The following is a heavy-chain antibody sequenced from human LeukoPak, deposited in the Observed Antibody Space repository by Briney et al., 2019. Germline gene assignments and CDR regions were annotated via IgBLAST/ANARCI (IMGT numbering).Heavy chain of an antibody. CDR2: IYSGGST. CDR3: ARGKGVVNPFDY. Sequence: PGGSLRLSCAASGFTVSSNYMSWVRQAPGKGLEGVSVIYSGGSTYYADSVKGRFTISRDNSKNTRYLQMNSLRAEDTAVYYCARGKGVVNPFDYWGQGTLVTVSS. CDR1: GFTVSSNY. J-gene: IGHJ4*02. D-gene: IGHD3-3*01. V-gene: IGHV3-53*01.